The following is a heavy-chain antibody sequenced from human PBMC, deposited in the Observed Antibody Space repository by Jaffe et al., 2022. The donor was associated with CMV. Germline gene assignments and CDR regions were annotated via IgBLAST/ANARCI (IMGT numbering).Heavy chain of an antibody. V-gene: IGHV3-48*02. CDR3: ARDQGYCSSTSCYHFDY. Sequence: EVQLVESGGGLVQPGGSLRLSCAASGFTFSSYSMNWVRQAPGKGLEWVSYISSSSSTIYYADSVKGRFTISRDNAKNSLYLQMNSLRDEDTAVYYCARDQGYCSSTSCYHFDYWGQGTLVTVSS. CDR1: GFTFSSYS. J-gene: IGHJ4*02. CDR2: ISSSSSTI. D-gene: IGHD2-2*01.